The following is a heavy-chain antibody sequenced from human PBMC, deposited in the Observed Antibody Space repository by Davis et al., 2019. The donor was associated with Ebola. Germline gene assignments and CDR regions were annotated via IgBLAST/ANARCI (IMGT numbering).Heavy chain of an antibody. CDR2: INPNDGRT. V-gene: IGHV1-46*01. Sequence: ASVKVSCKASGYTFTNYYMHWVRQAPGQGLEWMGMINPNDGRTIYAQKFQGRVTVTRDTSTTTVYMDLSSLRSEDTALYYCARVSRKISTGWYRFDAFDIWGQGTLVTVSS. D-gene: IGHD6-19*01. CDR3: ARVSRKISTGWYRFDAFDI. CDR1: GYTFTNYY. J-gene: IGHJ3*02.